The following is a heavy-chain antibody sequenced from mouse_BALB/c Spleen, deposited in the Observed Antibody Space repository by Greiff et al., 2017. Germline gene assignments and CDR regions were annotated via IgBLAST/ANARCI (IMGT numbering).Heavy chain of an antibody. D-gene: IGHD1-1*01. CDR3: AMDGSSPAGLAY. V-gene: IGHV14-3*02. CDR2: IDPANGNT. J-gene: IGHJ3*01. Sequence: EVKLMESGAELVKPGASVKLSCTASGFNITDTYMHWVKQRPEQGLEWIGRIDPANGNTKYDPKFQGKATITADTSSNTAYLQLSSLTSEDTAVYYCAMDGSSPAGLAYWGQGTLVTVSA. CDR1: GFNITDTY.